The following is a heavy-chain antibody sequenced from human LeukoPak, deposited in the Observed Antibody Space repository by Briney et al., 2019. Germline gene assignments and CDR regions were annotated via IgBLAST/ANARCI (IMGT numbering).Heavy chain of an antibody. D-gene: IGHD3-3*01. J-gene: IGHJ4*02. Sequence: SETLSLTCTVSGGSISSSSYYWGWIRQPPGKGLEWIGSIYYSGSTYYNPSLKSRVTISVDTSKNQFSLKLSSVTAADTAVYYCARQARSYDFWSGYSVYWGQGTLVTVSS. V-gene: IGHV4-39*01. CDR3: ARQARSYDFWSGYSVY. CDR2: IYYSGST. CDR1: GGSISSSSYY.